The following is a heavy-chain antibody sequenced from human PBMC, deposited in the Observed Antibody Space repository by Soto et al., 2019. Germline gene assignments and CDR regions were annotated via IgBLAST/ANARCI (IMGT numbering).Heavy chain of an antibody. V-gene: IGHV1-69*06. J-gene: IGHJ5*01. CDR1: GGTFSTYA. D-gene: IGHD3-22*01. Sequence: QVQLVQSGAEVKKPGSSVKVSCNASGGTFSTYATSWVRQAPAQGLEWMGMIIPIFGTANYAQTFQGRVTITEDTSTSTAYMELGSLRSEGTAVYYCARDEGGSGYQLDSWGQGTLVTVSS. CDR2: IIPIFGTA. CDR3: ARDEGGSGYQLDS.